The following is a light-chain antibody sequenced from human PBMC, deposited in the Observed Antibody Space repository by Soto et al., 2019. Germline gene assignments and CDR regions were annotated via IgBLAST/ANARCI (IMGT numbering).Light chain of an antibody. Sequence: DIVMTQSPDSLAVSLGERATINCKSSQSVLYSSNNNNYLAWYQQKPGQPPKLLIYWASTRVSGVPDRFSGSGSGADFTLIINSLQAEDVAVYYCQQYYTTPLTFGGGTKVDIK. CDR3: QQYYTTPLT. J-gene: IGKJ4*01. CDR1: QSVLYSSNNNNY. CDR2: WAS. V-gene: IGKV4-1*01.